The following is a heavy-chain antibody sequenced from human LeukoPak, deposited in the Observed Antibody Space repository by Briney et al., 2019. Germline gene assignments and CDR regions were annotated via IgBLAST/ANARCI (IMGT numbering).Heavy chain of an antibody. CDR2: INNDGSST. CDR3: GSGDTYGYYCYNVMAV. J-gene: IGHJ6*02. V-gene: IGHV3-74*01. D-gene: IGHD5-18*01. Sequence: GGSLRHSCAASGFTFRRYWMHWVRQTPGKGLVWVSRINNDGSSTRNADAVKGRFTISRDNAKKTLCLQMDSLRPEDTAVYYCGSGDTYGYYCYNVMAVSSQGTTVTVSS. CDR1: GFTFRRYW.